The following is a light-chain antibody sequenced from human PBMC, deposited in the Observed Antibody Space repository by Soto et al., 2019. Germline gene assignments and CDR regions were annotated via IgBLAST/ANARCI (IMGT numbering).Light chain of an antibody. CDR1: QSVSSSY. J-gene: IGKJ1*01. Sequence: DTVLTQSPGTLSLSPGERAALSCRASQSVSSSYLAWYQQKPGQAPRLLIYGASNRATGIPDRFSGSGSGTDFTLTISSLQPDDFATYYCQQYNSYFRTFGQGTKVDIK. CDR3: QQYNSYFRT. CDR2: GAS. V-gene: IGKV3-20*01.